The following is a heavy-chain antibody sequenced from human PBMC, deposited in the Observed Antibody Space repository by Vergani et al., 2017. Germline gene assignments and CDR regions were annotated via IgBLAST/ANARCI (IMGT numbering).Heavy chain of an antibody. CDR3: ARVRRDDSSGYYYYDGMDV. CDR2: IYYSGST. Sequence: QVQLQESGPGLVKPSQTLSLTCTVSGSSISSGDYYWSWIRQPPGKGLEWIGYIYYSGSTYYNPSLKSRVTISVDTSKNQFSLKLSSVTAADTAVYYCARVRRDDSSGYYYYDGMDVWGQGTTVTVSS. V-gene: IGHV4-30-4*01. D-gene: IGHD3-22*01. J-gene: IGHJ6*02. CDR1: GSSISSGDYY.